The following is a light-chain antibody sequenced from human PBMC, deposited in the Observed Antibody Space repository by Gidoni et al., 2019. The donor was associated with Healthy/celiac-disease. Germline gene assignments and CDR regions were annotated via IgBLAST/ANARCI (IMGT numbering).Light chain of an antibody. CDR1: KLGDKY. V-gene: IGLV3-1*01. CDR3: QAWDSSTVV. CDR2: KDR. J-gene: IGLJ2*01. Sequence: SYELTQPPSVSVSPGQTDSITCAGDKLGDKYACWYQQKPGQSPVLVIYKDRKRPSGIPERFSGSNSGNTATLTISGTQAMDEADYYCQAWDSSTVVFGGGTKLTVL.